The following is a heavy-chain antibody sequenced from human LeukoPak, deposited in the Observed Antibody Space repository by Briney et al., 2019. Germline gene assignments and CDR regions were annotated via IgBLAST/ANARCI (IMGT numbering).Heavy chain of an antibody. Sequence: RASVKVSCKASGYTFTGYYMHWVRQAPGQGLEWMGWINPNSGGTNYAQKLQGRVTMTTDTSTSTAYMELRSLRSDDTAVYYCARDFGWQQPDAFDIWGQGTMVTVSS. J-gene: IGHJ3*02. CDR3: ARDFGWQQPDAFDI. V-gene: IGHV1-2*02. CDR2: INPNSGGT. CDR1: GYTFTGYY. D-gene: IGHD6-13*01.